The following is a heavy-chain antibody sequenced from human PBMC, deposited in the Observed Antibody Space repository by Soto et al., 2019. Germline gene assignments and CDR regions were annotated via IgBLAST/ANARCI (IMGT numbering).Heavy chain of an antibody. Sequence: ASVKVSCKASGYTFTSYDINWVRQATGQGLEWMGWMNPNSGNTGYAQKFQGRVTMTRNTSISTAYMELSSLRSEDTAVYYCARGGYYDFWSGYIRYGMGVWDQGTTVTVSS. D-gene: IGHD3-3*01. V-gene: IGHV1-8*01. CDR2: MNPNSGNT. CDR3: ARGGYYDFWSGYIRYGMGV. CDR1: GYTFTSYD. J-gene: IGHJ6*02.